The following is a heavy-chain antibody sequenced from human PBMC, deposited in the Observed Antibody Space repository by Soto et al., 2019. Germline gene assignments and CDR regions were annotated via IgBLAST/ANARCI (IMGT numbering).Heavy chain of an antibody. CDR3: ARGSTSCQWEGCNLNYYYYYGMDV. CDR2: IWHDGNNK. J-gene: IGHJ6*02. V-gene: IGHV3-33*01. CDR1: GFTFSNYG. Sequence: GSLIRACTASGFTFSNYGMHWVRQAPGKGLEWVAIIWHDGNNKYYADSVRGRFIISRDNSKNRLYLQMNSLRAEDTAVYYCARGSTSCQWEGCNLNYYYYYGMDVWGQGTKVTVYS. D-gene: IGHD2-2*01.